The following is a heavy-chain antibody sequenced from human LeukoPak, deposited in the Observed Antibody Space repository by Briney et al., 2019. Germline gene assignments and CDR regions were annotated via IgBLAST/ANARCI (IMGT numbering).Heavy chain of an antibody. CDR2: IYHSGST. CDR3: ARGGSSGWYFQYSYYYYMDV. D-gene: IGHD6-19*01. Sequence: SETLSLTCTVSGYSISSGYYWGWIRQPPGKGLEWIGSIYHSGSTYYNPSLKSRVTISVDTSKNQFSLKLSSVTAADTAVYYCARGGSSGWYFQYSYYYYMDVWGKGTTVTVSS. V-gene: IGHV4-38-2*02. J-gene: IGHJ6*03. CDR1: GYSISSGYY.